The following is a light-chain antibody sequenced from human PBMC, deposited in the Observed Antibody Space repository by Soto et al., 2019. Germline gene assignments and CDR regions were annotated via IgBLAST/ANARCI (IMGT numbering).Light chain of an antibody. V-gene: IGKV3-15*01. CDR2: GAS. CDR1: QSVSSN. J-gene: IGKJ2*01. CDR3: QQYNNWSPMQYT. Sequence: EIVMTQSPATLSVSPGERATLSCRASQSVSSNLAWYQHKPGQAPRLLIYGASTRATGIPARFSASGSGTEFSLAISSLQSEDFAVYYCQQYNNWSPMQYTFGQGTKLEIK.